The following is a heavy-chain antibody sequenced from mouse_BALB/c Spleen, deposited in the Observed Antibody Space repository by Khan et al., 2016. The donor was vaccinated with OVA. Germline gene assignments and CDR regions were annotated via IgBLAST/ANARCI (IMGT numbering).Heavy chain of an antibody. CDR3: AKNRNGYFDY. J-gene: IGHJ2*01. V-gene: IGHV2-2*02. CDR2: IWSGGIT. Sequence: VQLQESGPGLVQPSQSLSITCTVSGFSLTNYGVHWVRQSPGKGLEWLGVIWSGGITDYNETFISRLSISKDISKSQVFFKMNSLQANDTAIYDCAKNRNGYFDYWGQGTTLTVSS. CDR1: GFSLTNYG. D-gene: IGHD1-1*02.